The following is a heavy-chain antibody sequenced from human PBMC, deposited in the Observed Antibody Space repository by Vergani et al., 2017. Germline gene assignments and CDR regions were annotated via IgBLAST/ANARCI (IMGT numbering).Heavy chain of an antibody. CDR3: ARDGGIAVAGTTHFQH. CDR1: GGSISSGSYY. D-gene: IGHD6-19*01. Sequence: QVQLQESGPGLVKPSQTLSLTCTVSGGSISSGSYYWSWIRQPAGKGLEWLGRIYTRGRTNYNPSLKSRVTISVDTSKNQFSLKLSSVTAADTAVYYCARDGGIAVAGTTHFQHWGQGSLVTVSS. CDR2: IYTRGRT. V-gene: IGHV4-61*02. J-gene: IGHJ1*01.